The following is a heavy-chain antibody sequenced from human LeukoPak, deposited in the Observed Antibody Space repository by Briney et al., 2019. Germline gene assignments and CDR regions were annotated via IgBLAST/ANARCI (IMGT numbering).Heavy chain of an antibody. J-gene: IGHJ5*02. CDR1: GYTFTSYY. CDR2: INPSDGST. Sequence: GASVKVSCKASGYTFTSYYMHWVRQAPGQGLEWMGIINPSDGSTSYAQKFQGRVTMARDMSTSTVYMELSSLRSEDTAVYYCARAQVSLWFGELLYLGFDPWGQGTLVTVSS. CDR3: ARAQVSLWFGELLYLGFDP. D-gene: IGHD3-10*01. V-gene: IGHV1-46*01.